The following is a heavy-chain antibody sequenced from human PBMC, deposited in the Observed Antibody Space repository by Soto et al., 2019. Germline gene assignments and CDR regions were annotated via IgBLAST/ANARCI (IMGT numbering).Heavy chain of an antibody. Sequence: EVQLVESGGGLLQPGGSLRLSCAASGFTFSSYWMHWVRQGPGKGLMWVSGINSDGSRTAYADTVKGRFTISRANAKDSLFLQINSLRAGVAAVYFCARGNFILCSSFTCYGVFDYWGLGALVTVSS. CDR2: INSDGSRT. D-gene: IGHD2-2*01. CDR3: ARGNFILCSSFTCYGVFDY. J-gene: IGHJ4*02. CDR1: GFTFSSYW. V-gene: IGHV3-74*01.